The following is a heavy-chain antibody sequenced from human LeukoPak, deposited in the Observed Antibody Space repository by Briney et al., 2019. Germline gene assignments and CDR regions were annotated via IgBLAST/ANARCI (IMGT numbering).Heavy chain of an antibody. D-gene: IGHD3-22*01. Sequence: GGSLRLSCAASGFTVSSNYMSWVRQAPGKGLEWGSVIYSGGSTYYADSVKGRFTISRDNSKNTLYLQMNSLRAEDTAAYYCATSHGYYDSSGYCRYWGQGTLVTVSS. CDR1: GFTVSSNY. V-gene: IGHV3-53*01. CDR3: ATSHGYYDSSGYCRY. J-gene: IGHJ4*02. CDR2: IYSGGST.